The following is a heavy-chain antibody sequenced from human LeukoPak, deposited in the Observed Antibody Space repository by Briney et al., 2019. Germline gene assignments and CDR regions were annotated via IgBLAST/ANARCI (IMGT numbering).Heavy chain of an antibody. D-gene: IGHD5-24*01. V-gene: IGHV3-21*01. CDR2: ISSSSYI. Sequence: GGSLRLSCAASGFTFSSYSMNWVRQAPGKGLEWVSSISSSSYIYYADSVKGRFTISRDNAKNSLYLQMNSLRAEDTAVYYCARVSRDGYNYYYWGQGTLVTVSS. CDR1: GFTFSSYS. CDR3: ARVSRDGYNYYY. J-gene: IGHJ4*02.